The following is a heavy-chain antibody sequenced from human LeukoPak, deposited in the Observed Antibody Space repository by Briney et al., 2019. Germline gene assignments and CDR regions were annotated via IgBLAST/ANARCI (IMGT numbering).Heavy chain of an antibody. D-gene: IGHD5-12*01. J-gene: IGHJ4*02. V-gene: IGHV3-7*02. Sequence: GGSLRLSCAASGFAFSSYWMSWVRQAPGKGLEWVANIKQDESEKYYVDSVKGRFTISRDNAKNTLYLQMNSLRADDTAVYFCARPSGPARGSGYPFDYWGQGTLVTVSS. CDR1: GFAFSSYW. CDR2: IKQDESEK. CDR3: ARPSGPARGSGYPFDY.